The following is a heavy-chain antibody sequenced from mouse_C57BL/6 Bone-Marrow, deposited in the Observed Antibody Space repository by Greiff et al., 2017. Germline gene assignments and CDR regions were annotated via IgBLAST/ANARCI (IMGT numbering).Heavy chain of an antibody. J-gene: IGHJ1*03. CDR3: TRFYDGYYDWYFDV. CDR1: GYTFTSYW. Sequence: EVQLQQSGTVLARPGASVKMSCKTSGYTFTSYWMHWVKQRPGQGLEWIGAIYPGNSDTSYNQKFNGKAKLTAVTSASTAYMELSSLTNEDSAVYYCTRFYDGYYDWYFDVWGTGTTVTVSS. V-gene: IGHV1-5*01. D-gene: IGHD2-3*01. CDR2: IYPGNSDT.